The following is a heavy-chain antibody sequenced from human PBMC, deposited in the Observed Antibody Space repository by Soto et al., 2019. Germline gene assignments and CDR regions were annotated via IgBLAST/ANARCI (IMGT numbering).Heavy chain of an antibody. CDR2: IYHSGST. V-gene: IGHV4-30-2*01. Sequence: SETLSLTCAVSGGSISSGGYSWSWIRQPPGKGLEWIGYIYHSGSTYYNPSLKSRVTISVDRSKNQFSLELSSVTAADTAVYYCAGGIAARPLGYWGQGTLVTV. CDR1: GGSISSGGYS. J-gene: IGHJ4*02. CDR3: AGGIAARPLGY. D-gene: IGHD6-6*01.